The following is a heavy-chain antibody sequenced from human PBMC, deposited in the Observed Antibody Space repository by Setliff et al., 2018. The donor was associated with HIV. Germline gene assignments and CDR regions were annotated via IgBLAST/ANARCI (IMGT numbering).Heavy chain of an antibody. J-gene: IGHJ4*02. CDR1: GYTFTGFY. D-gene: IGHD2-15*01. CDR2: INPNSGGT. Sequence: ASVKVSCKASGYTFTGFYMHWVRQAPGQGLEWMGWINPNSGGTNYAQKLQGRVTITADKSTSTAYMELSSLRSEDTAVYYCLREVAATKVGAWGQGTLVTVSS. V-gene: IGHV1-2*02. CDR3: LREVAATKVGA.